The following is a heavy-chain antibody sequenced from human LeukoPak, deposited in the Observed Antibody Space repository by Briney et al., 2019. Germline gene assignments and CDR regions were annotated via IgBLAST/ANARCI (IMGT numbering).Heavy chain of an antibody. CDR1: GYTFTGYY. D-gene: IGHD2-2*02. CDR2: INPNSGGT. J-gene: IGHJ4*02. CDR3: ARALRRPAAAIPEGYVY. V-gene: IGHV1-2*02. Sequence: GASVKVSCKASGYTFTGYYMHWVRQAPGQGLEWMGWINPNSGGTNYAQKFQGRVTMTRDTSISTAYMELSRLRSDDTAVYYCARALRRPAAAIPEGYVYWGQGTLVTVSS.